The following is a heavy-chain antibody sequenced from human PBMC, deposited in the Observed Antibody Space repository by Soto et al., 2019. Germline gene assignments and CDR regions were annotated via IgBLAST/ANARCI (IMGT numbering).Heavy chain of an antibody. Sequence: GESLKISCKGSGYSFTSYCIGWVRQMPGKGLEWMGIIYPGDSDTRYSPSFQGQVTISADKSISTAYLQWSSLKASDTAMYYCARSVLRYFDRPDYWGQGTLVTVSS. V-gene: IGHV5-51*01. CDR3: ARSVLRYFDRPDY. D-gene: IGHD3-9*01. J-gene: IGHJ4*02. CDR2: IYPGDSDT. CDR1: GYSFTSYC.